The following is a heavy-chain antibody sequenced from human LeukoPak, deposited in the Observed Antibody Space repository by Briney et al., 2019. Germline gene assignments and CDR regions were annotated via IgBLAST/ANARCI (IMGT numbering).Heavy chain of an antibody. Sequence: PGGSLRLSCAASGSTFSDYYMSWIRQAPGKGLEWVSYISSSGSTIYYADSVKGRFTISRDNAKNSLYLQMNSLRAEDTAVYYCASPATHYGSGSYYYWGQGTLVTVSS. CDR3: ASPATHYGSGSYYY. J-gene: IGHJ4*02. V-gene: IGHV3-11*01. D-gene: IGHD3-10*01. CDR2: ISSSGSTI. CDR1: GSTFSDYY.